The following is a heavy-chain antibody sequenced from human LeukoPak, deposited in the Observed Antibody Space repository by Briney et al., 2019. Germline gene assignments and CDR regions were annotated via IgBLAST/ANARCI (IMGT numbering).Heavy chain of an antibody. CDR1: GFTFSIYA. V-gene: IGHV3-64*01. Sequence: GGSLRLSCAASGFTFSIYAMHWVRQAPGKGLEYVSAITSNGGSTYYANSVKGRFTISRDNSKNTLYLQMGSLRAEDMAAYYCARGRLASTSTTTYDYWGQGTLVTVSS. J-gene: IGHJ4*02. CDR3: ARGRLASTSTTTYDY. D-gene: IGHD4-17*01. CDR2: ITSNGGST.